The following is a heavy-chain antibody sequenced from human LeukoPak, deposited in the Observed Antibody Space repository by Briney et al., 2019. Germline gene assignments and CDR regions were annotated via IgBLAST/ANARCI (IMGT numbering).Heavy chain of an antibody. CDR2: ISTRDFI. CDR1: GFTLSTSS. CDR3: ARILGDNGYGSGFFDY. J-gene: IGHJ4*02. D-gene: IGHD3-10*01. V-gene: IGHV3-21*01. Sequence: GGSLRLSCAASGFTLSTSSMNWVRQAPGKGLEWVSAISTRDFINYADSVKGRFTVSRDHAKDSLYLQMNSLRAEDTAVYHCARILGDNGYGSGFFDYWGQGALVTVSS.